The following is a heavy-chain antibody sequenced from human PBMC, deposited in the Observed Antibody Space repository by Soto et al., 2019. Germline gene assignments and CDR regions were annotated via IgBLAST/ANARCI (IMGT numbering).Heavy chain of an antibody. CDR2: IVVGSGNT. J-gene: IGHJ4*02. CDR3: AADDMTTFI. Sequence: QMQLVQSGPEVKKPGTSVKVSCKASGFTFPSSAVQWVRQARGQRLERIGWIVVGSGNTNSAQKFQERVTFTRDMSTSTVYMELSSLKSEDTAVYYCAADDMTTFIWGQGTLVTVSS. CDR1: GFTFPSSA. V-gene: IGHV1-58*01. D-gene: IGHD1-1*01.